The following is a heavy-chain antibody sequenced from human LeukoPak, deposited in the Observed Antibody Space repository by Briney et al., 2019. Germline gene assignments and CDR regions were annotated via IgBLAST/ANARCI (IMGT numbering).Heavy chain of an antibody. CDR3: ARDQTGYSSSWFDY. CDR2: ISSSSSYI. D-gene: IGHD6-13*01. Sequence: GGSLRLSCAASGFTFSSYSMNWVRQAPGKGLEWVSSISSSSSYIYYADSVKGRFTISRDNAKNSLYQQMNSLRAEDTAVYYCARDQTGYSSSWFDYWGQGTLVTVSS. V-gene: IGHV3-21*01. J-gene: IGHJ4*02. CDR1: GFTFSSYS.